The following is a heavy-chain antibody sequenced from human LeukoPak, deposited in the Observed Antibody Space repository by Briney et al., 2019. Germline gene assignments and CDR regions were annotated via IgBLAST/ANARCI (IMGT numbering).Heavy chain of an antibody. D-gene: IGHD6-19*01. CDR3: ARPYGIGWSGLEH. Sequence: GGSLRLSCAVSGFTFSNYWMTWVRQAPGKGLEWVANIKPDGSAQYYADSVRGRFTISRDSAKNSVFLQMNSLRAEDTAVYHCARPYGIGWSGLEHWGRGTLVTVSS. CDR1: GFTFSNYW. CDR2: IKPDGSAQ. V-gene: IGHV3-7*01. J-gene: IGHJ4*02.